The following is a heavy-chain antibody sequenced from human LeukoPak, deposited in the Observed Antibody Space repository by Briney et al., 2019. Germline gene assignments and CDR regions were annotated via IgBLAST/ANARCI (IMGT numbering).Heavy chain of an antibody. D-gene: IGHD3-10*01. V-gene: IGHV3-30*18. J-gene: IGHJ6*01. CDR2: ISYDGSNE. CDR3: AKDRSSYYYYGMDV. CDR1: RFTFSVYG. Sequence: PGRSLRLSCAASRFTFSVYGMHWVRQAPGKGLEWVAFISYDGSNEYYADSVKGRFTISRDNSKYTLHLQMNSLRAEDTAVYSCAKDRSSYYYYGMDVW.